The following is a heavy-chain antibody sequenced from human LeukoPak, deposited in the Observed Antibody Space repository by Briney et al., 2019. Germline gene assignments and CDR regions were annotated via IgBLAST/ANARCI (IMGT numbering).Heavy chain of an antibody. D-gene: IGHD4/OR15-4a*01. CDR1: GDSITSGAFY. V-gene: IGHV4-39*01. J-gene: IGHJ5*02. Sequence: PSETLSLTCNVPGDSITSGAFYWAWIRQSPRKGLEWIGNVYYSGSTQYNPSLRGRVSISMDKTKNQFSLNLNSVSVTDTAIYYCARRDYAAWFDPWGPGTLVTVSS. CDR3: ARRDYAAWFDP. CDR2: VYYSGST.